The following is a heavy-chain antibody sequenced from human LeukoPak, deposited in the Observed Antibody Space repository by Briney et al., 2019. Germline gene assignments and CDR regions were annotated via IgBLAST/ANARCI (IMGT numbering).Heavy chain of an antibody. CDR2: ISSSSSYI. J-gene: IGHJ4*02. CDR1: GFTFSSYS. V-gene: IGHV3-21*04. D-gene: IGHD1-14*01. Sequence: GGSLRLSCAASGFTFSSYSMNWVRQAPGKGLEWVSSISSSSSYIYYADSVKGRFTISRDNSKNTLYLQMNSLRAEDTAVYYCAKVATGSLDYWGQGTLVTVSS. CDR3: AKVATGSLDY.